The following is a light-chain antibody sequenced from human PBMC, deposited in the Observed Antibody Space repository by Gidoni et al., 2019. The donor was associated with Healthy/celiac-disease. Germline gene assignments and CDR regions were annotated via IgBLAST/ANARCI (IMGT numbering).Light chain of an antibody. CDR1: QSISSY. CDR3: QQSYSTPPT. J-gene: IGKJ4*01. Sequence: DIPMTQSPSSRAASVGDRVTITCRGSQSISSYLNGYQQKPGKAPKRRISAASSLQSGVPQRFSDSGSVTDFTLTIISLQPEDFASCCGQQSYSTPPTCGGGTKVEIK. CDR2: AAS. V-gene: IGKV1-39*01.